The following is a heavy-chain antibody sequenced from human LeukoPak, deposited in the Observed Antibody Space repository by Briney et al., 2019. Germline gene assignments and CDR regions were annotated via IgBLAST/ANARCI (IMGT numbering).Heavy chain of an antibody. J-gene: IGHJ4*02. CDR2: ISYDGSNK. D-gene: IGHD2-21*02. CDR3: ARDPVTAIGYFDY. CDR1: GFTFSSYA. Sequence: GRSLRLSCAASGFTFSSYAMHWVRQAPGKGLEWVAVISYDGSNKYYADSVKGRFTNSRDNSKNTLYLQMNSLRAEDTAVYYCARDPVTAIGYFDYWGQGTLVTVSS. V-gene: IGHV3-30*04.